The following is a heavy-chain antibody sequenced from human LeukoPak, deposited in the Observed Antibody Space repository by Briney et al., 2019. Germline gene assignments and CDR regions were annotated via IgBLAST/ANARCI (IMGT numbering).Heavy chain of an antibody. CDR2: INSDGITT. V-gene: IGHV3-74*01. D-gene: IGHD4-17*01. J-gene: IGHJ5*02. CDR1: GFTFSIYW. CDR3: ARNFDYDDHL. Sequence: SGGSLRLSCAASGFTFSIYWMHWVRQAPGKGLVWVSRINSDGITTHYADSVKGRFIISRDNAKNTLYLQMNSLRAEDTAVYCARNFDYDDHLWGQGTLVTVSS.